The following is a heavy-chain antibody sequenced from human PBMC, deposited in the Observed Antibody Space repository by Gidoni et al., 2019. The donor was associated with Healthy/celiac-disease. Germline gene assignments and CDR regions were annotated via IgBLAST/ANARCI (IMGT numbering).Heavy chain of an antibody. CDR3: ARGGYCSGGSCYPNPYWYFDL. V-gene: IGHV4-30-2*01. CDR2: IYHSGST. J-gene: IGHJ2*01. Sequence: QLQLQESGSGLVKPSQPLSPTCAVSGGSISRGGYSWSWIRQPPGKGLEWIGYIYHSGSTYYNPSLKSRVTISVDRSKNQFSLKLSSVTAADTAVYYCARGGYCSGGSCYPNPYWYFDLWGRGTLVTVSS. CDR1: GGSISRGGYS. D-gene: IGHD2-15*01.